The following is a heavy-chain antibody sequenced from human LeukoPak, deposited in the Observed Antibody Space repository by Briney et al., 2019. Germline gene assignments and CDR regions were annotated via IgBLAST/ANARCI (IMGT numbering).Heavy chain of an antibody. J-gene: IGHJ4*02. CDR3: ARHIRPDY. CDR1: GGSIRCYC. CDR2: VFYSGNT. V-gene: IGHV4-59*08. Sequence: PSETLSLTCTASGGSIRCYCWRWSRQPPGKGLEWIGYVFYSGNTNYNPSLKSRVPIAVDTSKYQFSLKLRFVRTADTAVYYCARHIRPDYWGQGTLVTVSS.